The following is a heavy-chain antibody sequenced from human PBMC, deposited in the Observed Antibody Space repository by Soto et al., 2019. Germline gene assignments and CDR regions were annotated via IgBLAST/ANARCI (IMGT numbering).Heavy chain of an antibody. CDR2: MFYGVST. V-gene: IGHV4-39*01. CDR3: ARLPSRHLVDY. Sequence: XETLSLTCTVSGSSINSSWDYWGWIRQPPGKGLEWIGSMFYGVSTYYNPSLKSRVTVSVDTSKNQFSLNLRSVTAADTAVYYCARLPSRHLVDYWGQGTLVTVSS. J-gene: IGHJ4*02. D-gene: IGHD3-3*02. CDR1: GSSINSSWDY.